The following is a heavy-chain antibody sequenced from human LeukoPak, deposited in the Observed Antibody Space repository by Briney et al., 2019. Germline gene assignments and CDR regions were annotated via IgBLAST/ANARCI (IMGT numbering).Heavy chain of an antibody. D-gene: IGHD3-3*01. Sequence: GGSLRLSXAASGFTFRSYSMNWVRQAPGKGLEWVSYISSSGSTIYYADSVKGRFTISRDNAKNSLYLQMNSLRAEDTAVYYCARAPGYDFWSGYYVPGGYYFDYWGQGTLVTVSS. CDR1: GFTFRSYS. J-gene: IGHJ4*02. CDR2: ISSSGSTI. V-gene: IGHV3-48*01. CDR3: ARAPGYDFWSGYYVPGGYYFDY.